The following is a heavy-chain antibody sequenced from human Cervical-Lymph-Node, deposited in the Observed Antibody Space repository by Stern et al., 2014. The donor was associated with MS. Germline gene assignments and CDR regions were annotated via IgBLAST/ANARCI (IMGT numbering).Heavy chain of an antibody. J-gene: IGHJ5*02. D-gene: IGHD6-19*01. Sequence: QLVQSGAEVKKPGASVKVSCKSSGYTFSTYGISWVRQAPGQGLEWMGWIRGYNDNTNYVEKFQGRVTMTTDTSTSTAYMELRSLRSDDTAVYYCARDPRIAVAGTGGGFDPWGQGTLVTVSS. V-gene: IGHV1-18*01. CDR2: IRGYNDNT. CDR3: ARDPRIAVAGTGGGFDP. CDR1: GYTFSTYG.